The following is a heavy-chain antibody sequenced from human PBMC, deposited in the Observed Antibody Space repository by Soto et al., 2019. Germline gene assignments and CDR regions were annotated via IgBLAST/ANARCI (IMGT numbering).Heavy chain of an antibody. CDR2: IYYSGST. CDR3: AREGFCSSSNCYLPLRGS. Sequence: QLQLQESGPGLVKPSETLSLTCTVSGASVSSSRHYWGWIRQPPGKGLEWIGSIYYSGSTYYNPSLKSRVTISVDTSKDQFSLKLSSVTAADTAVYYCAREGFCSSSNCYLPLRGSWGQGTLVTVSS. V-gene: IGHV4-39*02. J-gene: IGHJ5*02. D-gene: IGHD2-2*01. CDR1: GASVSSSRHY.